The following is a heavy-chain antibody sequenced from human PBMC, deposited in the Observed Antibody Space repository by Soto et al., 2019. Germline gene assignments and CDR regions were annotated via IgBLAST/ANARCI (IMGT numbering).Heavy chain of an antibody. D-gene: IGHD2-2*01. CDR2: ISRSGETI. J-gene: IGHJ4*02. CDR3: ANRHVADCRCTSCLYYLDY. CDR1: GITFSGFT. Sequence: EVQLVESGGGLVQPGGSLRLSCAASGITFSGFTMNWVRQAPGRGLEWVSYISRSGETIYNADSVKGRLTISRDNAENSLYLQMNSLRDEDTSVYYCANRHVADCRCTSCLYYLDYWGQGTLVTVSS. V-gene: IGHV3-48*02.